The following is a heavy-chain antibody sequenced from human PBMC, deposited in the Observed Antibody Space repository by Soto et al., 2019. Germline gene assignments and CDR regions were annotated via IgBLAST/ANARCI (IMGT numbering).Heavy chain of an antibody. J-gene: IGHJ4*01. D-gene: IGHD6-13*01. CDR3: ASCTSSSRYPAWGHRPFDY. CDR2: IYQSGSV. CDR1: GHSFSSDYN. V-gene: IGHV4-38-2*01. Sequence: SETLSLTCAVSGHSFSSDYNWGWIRQPRGRGVEWIGSIYQSGSVNVNPSLKSRAAISVDTSKNQLSLKLSSVTAADTAVYHCASCTSSSRYPAWGHRPFDYWGQGTQVTVSS.